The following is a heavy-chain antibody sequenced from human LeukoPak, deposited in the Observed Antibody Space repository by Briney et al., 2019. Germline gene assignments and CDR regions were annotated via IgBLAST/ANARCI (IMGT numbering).Heavy chain of an antibody. CDR1: GYSFSTYW. CDR2: IYPHASDI. Sequence: GESLKISCKGSGYSFSTYWTGWARQLPGKGLEWMGIIYPHASDIRYTPSFQGQVTISADKSINTAYLQWSSLEASDTAVYYCATTPYYSTNGYCDYWGQGTPVTVPS. CDR3: ATTPYYSTNGYCDY. D-gene: IGHD2-8*01. J-gene: IGHJ4*02. V-gene: IGHV5-51*01.